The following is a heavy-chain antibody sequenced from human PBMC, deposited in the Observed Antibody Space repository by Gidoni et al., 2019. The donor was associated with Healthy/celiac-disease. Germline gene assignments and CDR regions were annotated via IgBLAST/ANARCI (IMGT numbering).Heavy chain of an antibody. CDR3: AKDRIRGELLGFDY. CDR2: ISGSGGST. D-gene: IGHD1-26*01. Sequence: EVQLLESGGGLVQPGGSLRLSCAASGFNFSSYAMSWVRQAPGNGLEWVSAISGSGGSTYYADSVKGRFTISRDNSKNTLYLQMNSLRAEDTAVYYCAKDRIRGELLGFDYWGQGTLVTVSS. J-gene: IGHJ4*02. V-gene: IGHV3-23*01. CDR1: GFNFSSYA.